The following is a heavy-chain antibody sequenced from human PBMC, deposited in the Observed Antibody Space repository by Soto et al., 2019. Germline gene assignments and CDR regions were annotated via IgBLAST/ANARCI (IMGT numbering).Heavy chain of an antibody. V-gene: IGHV1-69*12. Sequence: QVQLVQSGAEVKKPGSSVKVSCKASGGTFSTDSISWVRQAPGQGLEWMGGIIPIFGTANNAQKFQGRVTITADESPSTAYMELSSLRSEDTAVYFCAREIDGYYGMDVWGQGTTVTVAS. J-gene: IGHJ6*02. CDR2: IIPIFGTA. CDR1: GGTFSTDS. CDR3: AREIDGYYGMDV.